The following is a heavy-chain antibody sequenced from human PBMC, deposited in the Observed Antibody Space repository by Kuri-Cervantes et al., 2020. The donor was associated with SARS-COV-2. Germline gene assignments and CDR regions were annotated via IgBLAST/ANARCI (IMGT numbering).Heavy chain of an antibody. CDR1: GFTFSDFA. CDR3: AKDPRVIIAAAGDGY. D-gene: IGHD6-13*01. V-gene: IGHV3-30-3*01. CDR2: VSYNGTTK. Sequence: GGSLRLSCAASGFTFSDFAMHWVRQAPGKGLEWVAVVSYNGTTKHYADSVKGRFTTSRDNSKNTLYLQMNSLRAEDTAVYYCAKDPRVIIAAAGDGYWGQGTLVTVSS. J-gene: IGHJ4*02.